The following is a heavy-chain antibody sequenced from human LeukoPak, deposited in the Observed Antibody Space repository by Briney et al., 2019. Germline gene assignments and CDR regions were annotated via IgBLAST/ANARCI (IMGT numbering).Heavy chain of an antibody. D-gene: IGHD6-6*01. V-gene: IGHV3-23*01. J-gene: IGHJ3*02. CDR1: GFTFSSYA. CDR2: ISGSGGST. Sequence: GGSLRLSCAASGFTFSSYAMTWVRQAPGKGLEWVSAISGSGGSTYYADSVKGRFTISRDNAKNSLYLQMNGLRAEDTAVYYCARLGRSSSPNAFDIWGQGTMVTVSS. CDR3: ARLGRSSSPNAFDI.